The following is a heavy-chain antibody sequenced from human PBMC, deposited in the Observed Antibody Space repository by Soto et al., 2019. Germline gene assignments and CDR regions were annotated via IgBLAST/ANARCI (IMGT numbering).Heavy chain of an antibody. J-gene: IGHJ4*02. CDR1: GFTFSSYW. D-gene: IGHD3-3*01. Sequence: EVQLVDSGGGLVQPGGSLRLSCAASGFTFSSYWIHWVRQAPGEGLVWVSRIKGDGITTNYADSVKGRFTISRDYAKKTVFLQINRLRAEDTAVYYCAIGAFGAYYLDYWGQGTLVTVSS. CDR3: AIGAFGAYYLDY. CDR2: IKGDGITT. V-gene: IGHV3-74*01.